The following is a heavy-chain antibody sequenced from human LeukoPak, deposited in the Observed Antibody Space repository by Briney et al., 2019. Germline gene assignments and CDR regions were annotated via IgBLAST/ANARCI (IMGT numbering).Heavy chain of an antibody. Sequence: PSETLSLTCVVSGDSMNTYYWSWIRQPPGKGLEWIGYVSYSGNTHYNVSLKSRVTISVDTSKNQFSLKLNSLTAADTAVYYCARGVVSATLFWFDTWGQGTLVTVSS. J-gene: IGHJ5*02. V-gene: IGHV4-59*01. CDR1: GDSMNTYY. CDR2: VSYSGNT. CDR3: ARGVVSATLFWFDT.